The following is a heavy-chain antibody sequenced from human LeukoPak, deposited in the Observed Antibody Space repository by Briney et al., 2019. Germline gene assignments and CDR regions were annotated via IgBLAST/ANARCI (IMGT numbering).Heavy chain of an antibody. CDR3: ARPREYSGSGYYFAVDV. CDR1: GFTFSTYG. CDR2: ISYDENTK. J-gene: IGHJ6*04. V-gene: IGHV3-30*04. Sequence: GGSLRLSCEASGFTFSTYGLHWVRQAPGKGLEWVAFISYDENTKYYAESVKGRFTTSRDNSKNTLYLQMNSLRAEDTAVYYCARPREYSGSGYYFAVDVWGKGTTVTVSS. D-gene: IGHD3-10*01.